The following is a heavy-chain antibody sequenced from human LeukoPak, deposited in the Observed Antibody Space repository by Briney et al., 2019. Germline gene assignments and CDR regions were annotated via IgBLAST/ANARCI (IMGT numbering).Heavy chain of an antibody. CDR1: GGTFSSYA. Sequence: SVKVSCKASGGTFSSYAISWVRQAPGQGLEWMGRIIPILDIANYAQKFQGRVTITADKSTSTAYMELSSLRSEDTAVYYCARVADYYGSGNDYWGQGTLVTVSS. D-gene: IGHD3-10*01. CDR3: ARVADYYGSGNDY. J-gene: IGHJ4*02. CDR2: IIPILDIA. V-gene: IGHV1-69*04.